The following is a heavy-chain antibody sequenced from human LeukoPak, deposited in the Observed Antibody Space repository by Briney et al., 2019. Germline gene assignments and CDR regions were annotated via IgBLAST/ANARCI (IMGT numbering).Heavy chain of an antibody. CDR2: ISGSGGST. CDR3: AKETYGSGSYPFDY. V-gene: IGHV3-23*01. J-gene: IGHJ4*02. Sequence: GGSVRLSCAASGLTFSSYAMSWVRQAPGKGLEWVSAISGSGGSTYNADSVKGRFTISSDSSKNTLYLQMNSLRAEDTAVYYCAKETYGSGSYPFDYWGQGTLVTVSS. D-gene: IGHD3-10*01. CDR1: GLTFSSYA.